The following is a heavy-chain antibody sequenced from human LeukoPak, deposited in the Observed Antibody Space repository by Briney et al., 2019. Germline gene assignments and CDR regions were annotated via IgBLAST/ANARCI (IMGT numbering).Heavy chain of an antibody. D-gene: IGHD3-22*01. CDR2: ISAYNGNT. CDR1: GYTFTSYG. CDR3: ARGRAPSSGYPRNWYYFDY. Sequence: ASVKVSCKASGYTFTSYGISWVRQAPGQGLEWMGWISAYNGNTNYAQKLQGRVTMTTDTSTSTAYMELRSLRSDDTAVYYCARGRAPSSGYPRNWYYFDYWGRGTLVTVSS. J-gene: IGHJ4*02. V-gene: IGHV1-18*01.